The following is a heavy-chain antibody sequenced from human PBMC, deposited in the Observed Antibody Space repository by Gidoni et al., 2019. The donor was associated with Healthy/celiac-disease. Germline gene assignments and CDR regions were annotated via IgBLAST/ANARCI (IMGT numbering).Heavy chain of an antibody. CDR1: GFTFSSYA. CDR3: VKGYCSSTSCDSYYYYYYMDV. V-gene: IGHV3-64D*06. CDR2: ISSNGGST. J-gene: IGHJ6*03. Sequence: EVQLVESGGGLVQPGGSLRLSCSASGFTFSSYAMHWVRQAPGKGLEYVSAISSNGGSTYYADSVKGRFTISRDNSKNTLYLQMSSLRAEDTAVYYCVKGYCSSTSCDSYYYYYYMDVWGKGTTVTVSS. D-gene: IGHD2-2*01.